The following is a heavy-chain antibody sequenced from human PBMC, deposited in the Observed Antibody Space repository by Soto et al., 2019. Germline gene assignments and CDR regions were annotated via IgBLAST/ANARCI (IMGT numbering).Heavy chain of an antibody. CDR1: GFTFSSYW. Sequence: EVQLVESGGGLVHPGGSLRLSCAASGFTFSSYWMHWVRQAPGKGPVWVSRIKSDGSSTAYADSVKGRFTISRDNAKNTLYLQMNSLRAEDTAVYYCASPVHDYGDHNIWFDSWGQGTLVTVSS. CDR3: ASPVHDYGDHNIWFDS. CDR2: IKSDGSST. D-gene: IGHD4-17*01. J-gene: IGHJ5*01. V-gene: IGHV3-74*03.